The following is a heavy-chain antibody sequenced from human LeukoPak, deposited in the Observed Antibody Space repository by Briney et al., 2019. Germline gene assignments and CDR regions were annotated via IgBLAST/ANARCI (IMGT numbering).Heavy chain of an antibody. Sequence: SETLSLTCAVYGGSLSGYYWSWIRQPPGKGLEWIGEINHSGSTNYNPSLKSRVTISVDTSKNQFSLKLSSVTAADTAVYYCARGDSSSSPGWFDPWGQGTLVTVSS. CDR1: GGSLSGYY. J-gene: IGHJ5*02. CDR2: INHSGST. D-gene: IGHD6-6*01. V-gene: IGHV4-34*01. CDR3: ARGDSSSSPGWFDP.